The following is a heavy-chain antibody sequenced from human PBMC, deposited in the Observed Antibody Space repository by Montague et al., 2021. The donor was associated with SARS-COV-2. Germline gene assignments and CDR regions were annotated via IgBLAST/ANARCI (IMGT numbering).Heavy chain of an antibody. CDR1: GDSMSGYY. Sequence: SETLSLTCIVSGDSMSGYYWSWIRQPPGKGLEWIGYIHDSGSTNYNPSLKSRVTISVDMSKSQFSLRVSSVTAADTAIYYCVRGWNSAGSHRCPWFDPWGQGALVTVSS. CDR2: IHDSGST. D-gene: IGHD2-15*01. CDR3: VRGWNSAGSHRCPWFDP. V-gene: IGHV4-59*13. J-gene: IGHJ5*02.